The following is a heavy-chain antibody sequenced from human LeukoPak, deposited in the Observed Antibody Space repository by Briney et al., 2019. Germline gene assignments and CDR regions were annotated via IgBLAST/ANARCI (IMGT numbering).Heavy chain of an antibody. Sequence: GGSLRLSCAASGFTFDDYGMSWVRQAPGKRLELVSGRNGDSTEVADSVKGRFAVSRDNAKNSLYLQMHNLRAEDTAFYYGARDKYKSFVWGGHRYFDFWGQGIQVIVSS. J-gene: IGHJ5*01. V-gene: IGHV3-20*04. CDR2: RNGDST. CDR3: ARDKYKSFVWGGHRYFDF. CDR1: GFTFDDYG. D-gene: IGHD3-16*02.